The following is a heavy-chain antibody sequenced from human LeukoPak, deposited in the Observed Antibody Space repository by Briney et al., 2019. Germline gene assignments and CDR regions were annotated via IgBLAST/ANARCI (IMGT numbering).Heavy chain of an antibody. J-gene: IGHJ4*02. CDR3: AKDLLAVTAPKAYFDF. V-gene: IGHV3-23*01. Sequence: GGSLRLSCAASGFTFSSYAMSWVRQAPGKGLEWVSVISGSGVSTYYADSVKGRFTISRDNSKTTVYLQMNSLKIEDTAVYYCAKDLLAVTAPKAYFDFWGQGTLVTVSS. D-gene: IGHD2-21*02. CDR1: GFTFSSYA. CDR2: ISGSGVST.